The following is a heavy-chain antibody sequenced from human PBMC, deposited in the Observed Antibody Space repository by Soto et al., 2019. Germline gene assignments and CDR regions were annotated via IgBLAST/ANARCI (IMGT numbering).Heavy chain of an antibody. Sequence: SETLSLTCSIYSGSFSGYYWSWIRQPPGKGLEWIGEISQSGNTNYSPSLKSRVSISIDTSKKQFSLNLASVSAADTAVYYCVKDMVRGIIFDHWGQGTLVTVSS. D-gene: IGHD3-10*01. V-gene: IGHV4-34*01. J-gene: IGHJ4*02. CDR1: SGSFSGYY. CDR2: ISQSGNT. CDR3: VKDMVRGIIFDH.